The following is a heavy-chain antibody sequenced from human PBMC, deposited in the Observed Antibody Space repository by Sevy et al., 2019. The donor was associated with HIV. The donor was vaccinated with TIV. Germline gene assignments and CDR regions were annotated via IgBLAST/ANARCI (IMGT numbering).Heavy chain of an antibody. CDR3: NTVPIIVLLVTDGMDV. D-gene: IGHD2-8*02. CDR1: GFTFSYAW. V-gene: IGHV3-15*01. Sequence: GGSLRLSCAASGFTFSYAWMSWVRQAPGKGLEWVGRIKAKSDGGTIDYAAPVKGRFTISSDDSKNTLYLQMNSLKTEDTGISYCNTVPIIVLLVTDGMDVWGQGTTVTVSS. J-gene: IGHJ6*02. CDR2: IKAKSDGGTI.